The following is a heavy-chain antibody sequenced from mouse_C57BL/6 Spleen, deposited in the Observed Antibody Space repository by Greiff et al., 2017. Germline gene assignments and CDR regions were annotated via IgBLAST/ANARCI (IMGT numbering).Heavy chain of an antibody. Sequence: EVQLVESGGGLVQPKGSLKLSCAASGFSFNTYAMNWVRQAPGKGLEWVARIRSKSNNYATYYADSVKDRFTISRDDSESMLYLQMNNLKTEDTAMYYCVRQYDSLWYFDVWGTGTTVTVSS. J-gene: IGHJ1*03. D-gene: IGHD6-1*01. CDR1: GFSFNTYA. CDR2: IRSKSNNYAT. CDR3: VRQYDSLWYFDV. V-gene: IGHV10-1*01.